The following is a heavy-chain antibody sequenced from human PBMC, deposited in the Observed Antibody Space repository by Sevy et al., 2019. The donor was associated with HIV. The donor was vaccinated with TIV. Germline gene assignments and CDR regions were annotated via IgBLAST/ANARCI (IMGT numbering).Heavy chain of an antibody. CDR3: AKGARGTLPAYYYYGMDV. CDR2: IYPGDSDT. V-gene: IGHV5-51*01. CDR1: GDSFTSYW. Sequence: GESLKISCKCSGDSFTSYWIVWVRQMPGRGLEWMGIIYPGDSDTIYSPSFKGQVTISVDKSSSTAYLQWSRLKASDTAIYYCAKGARGTLPAYYYYGMDVWGQGTTVTVSS. J-gene: IGHJ6*02.